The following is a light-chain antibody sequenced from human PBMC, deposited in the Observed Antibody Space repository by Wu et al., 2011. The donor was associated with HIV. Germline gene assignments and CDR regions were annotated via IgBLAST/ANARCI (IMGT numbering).Light chain of an antibody. Sequence: EIALTQSPGTLSLSPGERATLSCRASQSVSGSYLAWYQQKPGQAPRLLIYGASSRATGIPDRFSGSGSGTDFTLTISRLEPEDFALYYCQQYGSSPKTFGQGTKGGNQT. J-gene: IGKJ1*01. CDR2: GAS. V-gene: IGKV3-20*01. CDR1: QSVSGSY. CDR3: QQYGSSPKT.